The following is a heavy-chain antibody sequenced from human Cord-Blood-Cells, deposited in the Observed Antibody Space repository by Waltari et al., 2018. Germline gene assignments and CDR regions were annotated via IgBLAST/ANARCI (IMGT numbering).Heavy chain of an antibody. Sequence: QVQLVQSGAEVKKPGPSVKVSCKASVYTFTSYGISWVRQPPGQGLEWTGWISAYNGNTNYAQKLQGRVTMTTDTSTSTAYMELRSLRSDDTAVYYCARDEGFGELPRYDYWGQGTLVTVSS. CDR2: ISAYNGNT. CDR3: ARDEGFGELPRYDY. D-gene: IGHD3-10*01. V-gene: IGHV1-18*01. J-gene: IGHJ4*02. CDR1: VYTFTSYG.